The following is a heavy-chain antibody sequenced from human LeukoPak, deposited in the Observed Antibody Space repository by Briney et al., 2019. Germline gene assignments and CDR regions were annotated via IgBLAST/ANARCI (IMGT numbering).Heavy chain of an antibody. CDR3: ARDRAYGWFDP. V-gene: IGHV3-48*01. CDR2: ISSSSSTI. D-gene: IGHD4-17*01. CDR1: GFTFSSYS. Sequence: ETGGSLRLSCAASGFTFSSYSMNWVRQAPGKGLEWVSYISSSSSTIYYADSVKGRFTISRDNAKNSLYLQMNSLRAEDTAVYYCARDRAYGWFDPWGQGTLVTVSS. J-gene: IGHJ5*02.